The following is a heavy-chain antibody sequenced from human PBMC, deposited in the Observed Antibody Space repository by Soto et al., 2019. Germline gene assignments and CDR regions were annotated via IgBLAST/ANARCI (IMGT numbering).Heavy chain of an antibody. J-gene: IGHJ4*02. V-gene: IGHV3-49*03. CDR1: GFTFGDYA. CDR3: TRDDIEFMLTFGGLGQLDY. Sequence: PGGSLRLSCSTSGFTFGDYAMSWFRQAPGKGLEWVGFIRSKPYGGTTEYAASVKGRFTISRDDSKSIAYLQMNSLKTEDTAVYYCTRDDIEFMLTFGGLGQLDYWGQGTLVTVSS. CDR2: IRSKPYGGTT. D-gene: IGHD3-16*01.